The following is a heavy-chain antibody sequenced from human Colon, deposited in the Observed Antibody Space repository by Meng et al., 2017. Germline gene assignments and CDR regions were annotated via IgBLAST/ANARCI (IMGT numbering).Heavy chain of an antibody. Sequence: ASVKVSCKASGYNFINYGIGWVRQAPGQGLEWMGWISPKKGDTKYAGKFQGRATMTTDTSTSTAYMELDSLRFDDTAVYYCTRVSHYENGDYNDCYRWLDPWGQGTLVTVSS. CDR3: TRVSHYENGDYNDCYRWLDP. CDR2: ISPKKGDT. CDR1: GYNFINYG. J-gene: IGHJ5*02. D-gene: IGHD2-21*02. V-gene: IGHV1-18*01.